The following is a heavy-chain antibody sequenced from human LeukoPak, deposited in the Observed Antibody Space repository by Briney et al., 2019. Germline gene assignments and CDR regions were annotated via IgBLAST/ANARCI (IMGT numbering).Heavy chain of an antibody. J-gene: IGHJ6*03. CDR1: GYSISSGYY. CDR3: ARAASGGPDYYYYYMDV. D-gene: IGHD2-15*01. Sequence: SETLSLTCTVSGYSISSGYYWAWIRQPPGQGLEWIGSIYHSGSTYYNPSLKSRVTISVDTSKNHFSLKLSSVTAADTAVYYCARAASGGPDYYYYYMDVWGKGTTVTISS. V-gene: IGHV4-38-2*02. CDR2: IYHSGST.